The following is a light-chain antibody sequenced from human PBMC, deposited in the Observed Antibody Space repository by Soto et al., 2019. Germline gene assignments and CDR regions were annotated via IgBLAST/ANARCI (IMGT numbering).Light chain of an antibody. CDR1: SSDIDDHNY. CDR3: SSYTRSSSLYV. CDR2: EVS. Sequence: QSVLNQPASVSGSPGQSITISCSGTSSDIDDHNYVSWYQQHPGKAPQLMIYEVSNRPSGVSDRFYASKSGNTASLTISGLQAEDEADYYCSSYTRSSSLYVFGTGTKVTVL. J-gene: IGLJ1*01. V-gene: IGLV2-14*01.